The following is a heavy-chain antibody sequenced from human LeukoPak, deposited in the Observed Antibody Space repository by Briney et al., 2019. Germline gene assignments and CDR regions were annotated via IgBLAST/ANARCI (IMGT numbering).Heavy chain of an antibody. V-gene: IGHV3-7*03. CDR1: GFTFSSYG. D-gene: IGHD1-26*01. J-gene: IGHJ5*02. CDR2: IKQDGSEK. Sequence: PGGSLRLSCATSGFTFSSYGMSWVRQAPGKGLEWVANIKQDGSEKYYVDSVKGRFTISRDNSKNTLFLQMNSLRAEDTAVYYCAKKYSTGLDPWGQGTLVTVSS. CDR3: AKKYSTGLDP.